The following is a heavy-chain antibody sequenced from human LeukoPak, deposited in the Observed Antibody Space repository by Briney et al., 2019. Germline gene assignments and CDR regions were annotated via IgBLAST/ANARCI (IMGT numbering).Heavy chain of an antibody. Sequence: GGSLRLSCAASGFTFSSYSMNWVRQAPGKGLDWVSYISSISSTIYYADSVKGRFTISRDNAKESLYLQMNSLRDEDTAVYYCARDLQGSGRDITDVYWGQRTLVTVSS. CDR3: ARDLQGSGRDITDVY. D-gene: IGHD3-10*01. CDR2: ISSISSTI. CDR1: GFTFSSYS. V-gene: IGHV3-48*02. J-gene: IGHJ4*02.